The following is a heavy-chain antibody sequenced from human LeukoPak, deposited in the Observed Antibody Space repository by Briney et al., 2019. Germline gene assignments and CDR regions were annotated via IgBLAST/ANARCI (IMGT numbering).Heavy chain of an antibody. CDR3: ARDGSGSYYKWFDP. CDR1: GGSMSSYY. V-gene: IGHV4-59*01. CDR2: IYYIGST. Sequence: SETLSLTCTVSGGSMSSYYWSWIRQPPGKGLEWIGYIYYIGSTNYNPSLKSRVTISVDTSKNQFPLKLSSVTAADTAVYYCARDGSGSYYKWFDPWGQGTLVTVSS. D-gene: IGHD3-10*01. J-gene: IGHJ5*02.